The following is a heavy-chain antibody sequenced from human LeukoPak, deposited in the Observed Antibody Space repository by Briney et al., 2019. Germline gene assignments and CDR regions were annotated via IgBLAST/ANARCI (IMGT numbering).Heavy chain of an antibody. CDR2: INPNSGGT. V-gene: IGHV1-2*02. D-gene: IGHD3-22*01. Sequence: ASVKVSCKASGYTFTGYYMHWVRQAPGQGREWMGWINPNSGGTNYAQKFQGRVTMTRDTSISTAYMELSRLRSDDTAVYYCARGNYYDSSGYYYNWFDPWGQGTLVTVSS. J-gene: IGHJ5*02. CDR1: GYTFTGYY. CDR3: ARGNYYDSSGYYYNWFDP.